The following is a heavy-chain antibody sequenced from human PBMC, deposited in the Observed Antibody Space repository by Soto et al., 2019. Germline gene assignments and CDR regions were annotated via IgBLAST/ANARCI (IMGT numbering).Heavy chain of an antibody. J-gene: IGHJ6*02. CDR2: ISAYNGNT. Sequence: QVQLVQSGAEVKKPGASVKVSCKASGYTFTSYGISWVRQAPGQGLEWMGWISAYNGNTNYAQKLQGRGTMTTDTSTSTAYMELRSLRSDDTAVYYCAREVQQLVPLYYYGMDVWGQGTTVTVSS. CDR3: AREVQQLVPLYYYGMDV. CDR1: GYTFTSYG. V-gene: IGHV1-18*01. D-gene: IGHD6-6*01.